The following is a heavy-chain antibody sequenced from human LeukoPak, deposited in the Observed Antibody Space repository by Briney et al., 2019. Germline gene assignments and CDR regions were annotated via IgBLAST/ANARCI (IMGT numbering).Heavy chain of an antibody. J-gene: IGHJ4*02. Sequence: SETLSLTCTVSGSSLSSYYWSWIRQPPGKGLEWIGYIYYSGSAKYNPSLKSRVTISVDTSKNQFSLKLSSVTAGDTAVYYCARAPGIAAAGTHFDLWGQGTLVTVSS. CDR3: ARAPGIAAAGTHFDL. CDR2: IYYSGSA. V-gene: IGHV4-59*01. CDR1: GSSLSSYY. D-gene: IGHD6-13*01.